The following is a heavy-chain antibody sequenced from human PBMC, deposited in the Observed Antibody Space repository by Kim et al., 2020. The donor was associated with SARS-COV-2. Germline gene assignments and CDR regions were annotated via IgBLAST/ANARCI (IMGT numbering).Heavy chain of an antibody. Sequence: GGSLRLSCAASGFTFSDSNIHWVRQASGKGLEWVGRIRTKTKNYATTYAASLQGRFTISRDDSKNTAYLQMNSLKTDATAVYYCRNREAWGQGTLVTVSS. CDR3: RNREA. CDR1: GFTFSDSN. V-gene: IGHV3-73*01. CDR2: IRTKTKNYAT. J-gene: IGHJ5*02. D-gene: IGHD4-4*01.